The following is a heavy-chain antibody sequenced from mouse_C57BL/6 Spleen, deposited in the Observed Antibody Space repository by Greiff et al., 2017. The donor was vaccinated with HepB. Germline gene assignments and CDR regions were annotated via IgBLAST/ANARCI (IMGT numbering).Heavy chain of an antibody. J-gene: IGHJ2*01. Sequence: QVQLQQSGAELVKPGASVKMSCKASGYTFTSYWITWVKQRPGQGLEWIGDIYPGSGSTNYNEKFKSKATLTVDTSSSTAYMQLSSLTSEDSAVYYCAREGDYDYIFDYWGQGTTLTVSS. CDR1: GYTFTSYW. CDR2: IYPGSGST. V-gene: IGHV1-55*01. CDR3: AREGDYDYIFDY. D-gene: IGHD2-4*01.